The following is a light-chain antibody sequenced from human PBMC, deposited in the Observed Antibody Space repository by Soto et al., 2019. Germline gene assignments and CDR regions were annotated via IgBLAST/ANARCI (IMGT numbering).Light chain of an antibody. CDR2: AAS. Sequence: EIQMTQSPSSLSSSVGDRVTITCRASQSISSYLNWYQQKPGQAPKLLIYAASSLQSGVPSRFSGSGSGTDFTLTISSLQPEDFSTYYCQQSYSTPRVTFGPGTKVDIK. CDR1: QSISSY. J-gene: IGKJ3*01. V-gene: IGKV1-39*01. CDR3: QQSYSTPRVT.